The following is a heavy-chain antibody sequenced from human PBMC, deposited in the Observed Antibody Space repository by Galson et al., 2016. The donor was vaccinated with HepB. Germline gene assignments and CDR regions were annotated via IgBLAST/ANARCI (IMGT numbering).Heavy chain of an antibody. D-gene: IGHD3-10*01. CDR2: MNPYTVDT. J-gene: IGHJ4*02. CDR3: ARGFGDFGDY. Sequence: SVKVSCKASGYTFSSYDINWVRQATGQGLEWMGYMNPYTVDTGYAQRFHGRLTMTRNTSISTVYMELSSLRSDDTAVYYCARGFGDFGDYWGQGTLVTVSS. CDR1: GYTFSSYD. V-gene: IGHV1-8*01.